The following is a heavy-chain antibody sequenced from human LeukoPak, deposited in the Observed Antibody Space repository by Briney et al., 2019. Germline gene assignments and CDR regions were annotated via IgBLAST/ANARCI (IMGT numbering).Heavy chain of an antibody. J-gene: IGHJ4*02. CDR3: TRVGYIDEGIDY. D-gene: IGHD5-24*01. CDR2: IKQDGSKK. CDR1: GFPFSSYW. Sequence: GGSLRLSCVASGFPFSSYWMTWVRQAPGKGLEWVANIKQDGSKKSYVDSVKGRFTISRDNAKNSLYLQMNSLRAEDTAIYYCTRVGYIDEGIDYWGQGTLVTASS. V-gene: IGHV3-7*04.